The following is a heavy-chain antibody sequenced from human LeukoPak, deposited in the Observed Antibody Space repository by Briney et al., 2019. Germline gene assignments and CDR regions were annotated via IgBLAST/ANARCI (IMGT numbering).Heavy chain of an antibody. CDR2: ISAYNGNT. Sequence: GASVKVSCKASGYTFTSYGISWVRQAPGQGLEWMGWISAYNGNTNYAQKLQGRVTMTTDTSTSTVYMELRSLRSDDTAVYYCARDSKVSGPAATTIDYWGQGTLVTVSS. V-gene: IGHV1-18*01. J-gene: IGHJ4*02. D-gene: IGHD2-15*01. CDR3: ARDSKVSGPAATTIDY. CDR1: GYTFTSYG.